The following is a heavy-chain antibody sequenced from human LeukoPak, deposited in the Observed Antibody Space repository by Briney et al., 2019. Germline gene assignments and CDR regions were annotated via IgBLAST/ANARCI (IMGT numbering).Heavy chain of an antibody. D-gene: IGHD5-24*01. V-gene: IGHV3-7*01. CDR2: IKQDGSEK. CDR1: GFTFSTYW. Sequence: GGSLRLSCATSGFTFSTYWMSWVRQAPGKGLEWVADIKQDGSEKYYVVSVKGRFTISRDNAKNSLYLQMNSLRAEDTAVYYCANGDGFGYWGQGTLVTVSS. CDR3: ANGDGFGY. J-gene: IGHJ4*02.